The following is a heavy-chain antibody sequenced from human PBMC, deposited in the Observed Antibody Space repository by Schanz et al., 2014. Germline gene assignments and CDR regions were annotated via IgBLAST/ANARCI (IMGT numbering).Heavy chain of an antibody. J-gene: IGHJ3*02. CDR3: ARGGGPEDVFDI. V-gene: IGHV1-69*09. Sequence: QVQLVQSGAEVKKPGASVKVSCKASGYTFTSHYLHWVRQAPGQGLEWMGRIIPSLGLAKYEQKFQDKVTITADTSTTTAYMDLRSLRSDDTAVYYCARGGGPEDVFDIWGQGTILTVSS. CDR2: IIPSLGLA. D-gene: IGHD5-12*01. CDR1: GYTFTSHY.